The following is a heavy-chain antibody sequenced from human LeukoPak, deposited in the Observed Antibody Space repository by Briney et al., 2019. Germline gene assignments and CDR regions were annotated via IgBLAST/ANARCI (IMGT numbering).Heavy chain of an antibody. CDR2: IKPDGSQR. Sequence: GGSLRLSCAASGFRFRDYWMDWLRQAPGMGLEWVASIKPDGSQRDYVDSVKGRFTISRDNAQNSLYLQMSSLRVEDTAVYYCARDDASSSFTYWGQGALVTVSS. CDR3: ARDDASSSFTY. V-gene: IGHV3-7*01. D-gene: IGHD3-16*01. CDR1: GFRFRDYW. J-gene: IGHJ4*02.